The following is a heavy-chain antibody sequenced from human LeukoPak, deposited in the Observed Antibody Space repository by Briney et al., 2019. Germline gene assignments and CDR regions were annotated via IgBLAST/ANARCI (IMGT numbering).Heavy chain of an antibody. CDR1: GFTFSSYE. CDR3: AREEVIALVFDY. J-gene: IGHJ4*02. V-gene: IGHV4-39*07. D-gene: IGHD3-22*01. Sequence: GSLRLSCAASGFTFSSYEMNWVRQPPGKGLEWIGSIYYSGSTYYNPSLKSRVTISVDTSKNQFSLKLSSVTAADTAVYYCAREEVIALVFDYWGQGTLVTVSS. CDR2: IYYSGST.